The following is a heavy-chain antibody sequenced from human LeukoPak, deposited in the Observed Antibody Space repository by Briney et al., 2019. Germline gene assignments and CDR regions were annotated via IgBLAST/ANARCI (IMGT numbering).Heavy chain of an antibody. J-gene: IGHJ4*02. Sequence: GGSLRLSCAASGFTFSSYWMSWVRQAPGKGLEWVSYISSSSVTIYYADSVKGRFTLSRDNAKNSLYLQMNSLRAEDTAVYYCARSSITAGGVLYDWGQGTLVTVSS. D-gene: IGHD6-13*01. V-gene: IGHV3-48*01. CDR2: ISSSSVTI. CDR1: GFTFSSYW. CDR3: ARSSITAGGVLYD.